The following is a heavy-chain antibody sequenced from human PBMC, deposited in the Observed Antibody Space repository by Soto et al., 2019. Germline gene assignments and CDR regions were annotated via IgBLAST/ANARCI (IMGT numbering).Heavy chain of an antibody. CDR3: AGDSVAAAGTGAFDI. CDR1: GYTFTSYC. J-gene: IGHJ3*02. CDR2: ISAYNGNT. V-gene: IGHV1-18*01. D-gene: IGHD6-13*01. Sequence: ASVKVSYKASGYTFTSYCISGVRQATGQGLECMGWISAYNGNTNYAQKLQGRVTMTTDTSTSTASMELRSLRSDDTAVYYCAGDSVAAAGTGAFDIWGQGTMVTVSS.